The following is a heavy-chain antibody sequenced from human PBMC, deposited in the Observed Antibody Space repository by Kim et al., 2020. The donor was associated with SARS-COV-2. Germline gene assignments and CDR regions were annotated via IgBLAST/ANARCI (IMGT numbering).Heavy chain of an antibody. V-gene: IGHV3-64*01. J-gene: IGHJ5*02. D-gene: IGHD5-18*01. CDR2: IMYNGGGGNT. CDR3: ARVNGHGYFDP. Sequence: GGSLRLSCAASGFALGDYSMHWVRQAPGKGLEYVAAIMYNGGGGNTYYARFVEGRFTISRDISRSTVSLQMDSLRPEDMAMYHCARVNGHGYFDPWGQGTLVTVSS. CDR1: GFALGDYS.